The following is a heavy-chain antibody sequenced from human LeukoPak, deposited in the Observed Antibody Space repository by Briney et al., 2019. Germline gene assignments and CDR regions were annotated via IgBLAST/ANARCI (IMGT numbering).Heavy chain of an antibody. D-gene: IGHD6-6*01. Sequence: VASVKVSCKASGYTFTGYYMHWVRQAPGQGLEWMGWINPNSGGTNYAQKFQGRVTMTRDTSISTAYMELSRLRSDDTAVYYCAREWGVEYSSSLYYSRYYYMDVWGKGTTVTVSS. CDR2: INPNSGGT. V-gene: IGHV1-2*02. CDR1: GYTFTGYY. J-gene: IGHJ6*03. CDR3: AREWGVEYSSSLYYSRYYYMDV.